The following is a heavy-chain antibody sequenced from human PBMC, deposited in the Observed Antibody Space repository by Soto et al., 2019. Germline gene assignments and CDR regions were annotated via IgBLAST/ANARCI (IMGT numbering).Heavy chain of an antibody. CDR2: IYYSGST. J-gene: IGHJ6*02. D-gene: IGHD5-12*01. CDR3: ARLSGYDMGYYYYYGMDV. V-gene: IGHV4-39*01. Sequence: PSETLSLTCTVSGGSISSSSYYWGWIRQPPGKGLEWIGSIYYSGSTYYNPSLKSRVTISVDTSKNQFSLKPSSVTAADTAVYYCARLSGYDMGYYYYYGMDVWGQGTTVTVSS. CDR1: GGSISSSSYY.